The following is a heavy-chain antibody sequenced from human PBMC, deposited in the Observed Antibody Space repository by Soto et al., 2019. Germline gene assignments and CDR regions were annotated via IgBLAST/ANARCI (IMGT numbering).Heavy chain of an antibody. CDR3: ARRAQGGYRSTYYAWFDP. J-gene: IGHJ5*02. V-gene: IGHV4-39*01. Sequence: PSETLSLRCTVSGGSISSNNIYWGWIRQHPGKGLEWIGSLYYSGSTYYNPSLKSRVTISVDTSKNQFSLKLSSVTAADTAVYYCARRAQGGYRSTYYAWFDPWGQGTLVT. D-gene: IGHD3-3*01. CDR2: LYYSGST. CDR1: GGSISSNNIY.